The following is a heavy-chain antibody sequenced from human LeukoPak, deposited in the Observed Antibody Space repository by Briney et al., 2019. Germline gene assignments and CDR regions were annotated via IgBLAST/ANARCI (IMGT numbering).Heavy chain of an antibody. CDR3: ATSAGGFGELSSWFDP. V-gene: IGHV4-38-2*01. CDR1: GYSISSGYY. D-gene: IGHD3-10*01. J-gene: IGHJ5*02. CDR2: IYHSGST. Sequence: SETLSLTCAVSGYSISSGYYWGWIRQPPGKGLEWIGSIYHSGSTNYNPSLKSRVTISVDTSKNQFSLKLSSVTAADTAVYYCATSAGGFGELSSWFDPWGQGTLVTVSS.